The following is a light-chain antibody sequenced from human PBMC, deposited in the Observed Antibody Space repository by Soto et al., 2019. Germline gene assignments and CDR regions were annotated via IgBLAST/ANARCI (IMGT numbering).Light chain of an antibody. V-gene: IGLV2-23*01. CDR1: SSDIGSNHL. Sequence: QSALIQPASVSGSPGQSITISCSGTSSDIGSNHLVSWYQHHPGKAPKLLIYEGYKRPSGVSDRFSGSKSGNTASLTISGLQAEDEANYYCCSYAGNNIFVFGTGTKLTVL. CDR3: CSYAGNNIFV. CDR2: EGY. J-gene: IGLJ1*01.